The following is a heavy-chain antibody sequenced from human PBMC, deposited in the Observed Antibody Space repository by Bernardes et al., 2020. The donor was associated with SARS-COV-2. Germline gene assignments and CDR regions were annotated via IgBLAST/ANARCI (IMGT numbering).Heavy chain of an antibody. CDR3: ARDRNVLSGYIGRYPDRADDSYYTMDV. V-gene: IGHV3-30-3*01. D-gene: IGHD3-3*01. CDR1: GFTFYSHA. Sequence: GGSLRLSRAASGFTFYSHALHWVRQAPGKGLEWVAVILYDGVESYYTGSVKGRFTISRANSKSTVFLQMNSLRAEDTAVYYCARDRNVLSGYIGRYPDRADDSYYTMDVWGQGTTVIVSS. CDR2: ILYDGVES. J-gene: IGHJ6*02.